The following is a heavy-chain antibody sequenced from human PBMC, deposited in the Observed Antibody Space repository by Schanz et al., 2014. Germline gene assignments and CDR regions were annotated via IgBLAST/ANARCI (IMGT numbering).Heavy chain of an antibody. CDR2: IIPSLGLA. D-gene: IGHD2-21*01. CDR1: GCTFSSFG. V-gene: IGHV1-69*04. J-gene: IGHJ4*02. CDR3: ARDRLECGAECYSVEVFEI. Sequence: VQLEQSGAAVKKPGSSVKVSCKASGCTFSSFGINWVRQAPGQGLEWMGRIIPSLGLAKYEQKIQDKVTITADTSTTTAYMELRGLRSEDTAVYYCARDRLECGAECYSVEVFEIWGQGTLVIVSS.